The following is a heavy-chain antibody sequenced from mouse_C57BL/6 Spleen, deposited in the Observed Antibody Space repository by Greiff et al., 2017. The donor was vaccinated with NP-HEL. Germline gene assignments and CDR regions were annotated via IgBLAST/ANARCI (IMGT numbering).Heavy chain of an antibody. Sequence: QVHVKQSGAELVKPGASVKISCKASGYAFSSYWMNWVKQRPGKGLEWIGQIYPGDGDTNYNGKFKGKATLTADKSSSTAYMQLSSLTSEDSAVYFCARRANQAMDYWGQGTSVTVSS. CDR3: ARRANQAMDY. J-gene: IGHJ4*01. D-gene: IGHD3-1*01. CDR2: IYPGDGDT. CDR1: GYAFSSYW. V-gene: IGHV1-80*01.